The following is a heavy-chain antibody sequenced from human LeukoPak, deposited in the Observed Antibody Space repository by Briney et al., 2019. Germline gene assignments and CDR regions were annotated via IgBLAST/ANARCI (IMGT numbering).Heavy chain of an antibody. J-gene: IGHJ4*02. CDR2: IYSSGST. D-gene: IGHD6-13*01. V-gene: IGHV4-4*07. CDR3: TRGGLGGAGSGGDY. Sequence: SETLSLTCNVSGVSTNGYYWNWIRRPAGKGLEWIGRIYSSGSTNYNLSLKSRVTMSVDTSKTHFSLNLTSVTGEDTAVYCCTRGGLGGAGSGGDYWGQGTLVTVSS. CDR1: GVSTNGYY.